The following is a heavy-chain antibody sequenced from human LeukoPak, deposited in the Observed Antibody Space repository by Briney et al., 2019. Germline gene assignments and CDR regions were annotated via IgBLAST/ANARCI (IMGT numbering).Heavy chain of an antibody. V-gene: IGHV3-7*01. Sequence: GGSLRLSCAASGFDFRNHWMSWVRQAPGKGLEWVADIYLDGVEKNYADSVRGRFTISRDNVQNSLYLQVNSLRVEDTAVYYCARGHYGRDYWGQGTLVSVSS. CDR3: ARGHYGRDY. J-gene: IGHJ4*02. CDR2: IYLDGVEK. D-gene: IGHD4-17*01. CDR1: GFDFRNHW.